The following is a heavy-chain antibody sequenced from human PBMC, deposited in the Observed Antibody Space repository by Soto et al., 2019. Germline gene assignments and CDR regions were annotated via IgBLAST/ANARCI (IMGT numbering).Heavy chain of an antibody. CDR2: ISAYNGNT. CDR3: ARDPPYSSGWYTGFDP. CDR1: GYTFTSYG. V-gene: IGHV1-18*01. D-gene: IGHD6-19*01. J-gene: IGHJ5*02. Sequence: GASVKVSCKASGYTFTSYGISWVRQAPGQGLEWMGWISAYNGNTNYAQKLQGRVTMTTDTSTSTAYMELRSLRSDDTAVYYCARDPPYSSGWYTGFDPWGQGTLVTVSS.